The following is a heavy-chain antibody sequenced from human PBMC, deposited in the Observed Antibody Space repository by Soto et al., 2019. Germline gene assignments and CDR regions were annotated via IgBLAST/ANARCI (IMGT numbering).Heavy chain of an antibody. CDR3: ARGLRYYGSGSSTYYYYGMDV. D-gene: IGHD3-10*01. Sequence: PSETLSLTCAVSGGSISSGGYPWSWIRQPPGKGLEWIGYIYHSGSTYYNPSLKSRVTISVDRSKNQFSLKLSSVTAADTAVYYCARGLRYYGSGSSTYYYYGMDVWGQGTTVTVSS. CDR1: GGSISSGGYP. V-gene: IGHV4-30-2*01. CDR2: IYHSGST. J-gene: IGHJ6*02.